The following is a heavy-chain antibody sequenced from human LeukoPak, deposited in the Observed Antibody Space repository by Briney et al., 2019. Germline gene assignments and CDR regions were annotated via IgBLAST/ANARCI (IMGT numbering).Heavy chain of an antibody. D-gene: IGHD6-19*01. J-gene: IGHJ3*02. V-gene: IGHV5-10-1*01. CDR1: GYSSTSYW. Sequence: GESLKISCKGSGYSSTSYWISWVRQMPGKGLEWMGRIDPSDSYTNYSPSFQGHVTISADKSISTAYLQWSSLKASDTAMYYCARKDIAVAGDAFDIWGQGTMVTVPS. CDR2: IDPSDSYT. CDR3: ARKDIAVAGDAFDI.